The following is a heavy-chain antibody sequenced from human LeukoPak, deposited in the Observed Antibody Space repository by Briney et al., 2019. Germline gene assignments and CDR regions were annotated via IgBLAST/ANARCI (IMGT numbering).Heavy chain of an antibody. Sequence: SETLSLTCTVSGYSISSGYYWGWIRQPPGKGLEWIGSIYHSGSTYYNPSLKSRVTISVDTSKNQFSLQLNSVTPDDTGVYFCARDDRRHQPRKGFDYWGQGILVTVSS. J-gene: IGHJ4*02. V-gene: IGHV4-38-2*02. CDR2: IYHSGST. D-gene: IGHD2-2*01. CDR3: ARDDRRHQPRKGFDY. CDR1: GYSISSGYY.